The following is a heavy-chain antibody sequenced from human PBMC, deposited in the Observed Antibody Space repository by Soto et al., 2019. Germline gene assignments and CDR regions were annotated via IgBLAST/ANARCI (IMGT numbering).Heavy chain of an antibody. Sequence: VGPLRLCWGAAGVKFGDLWVSWVRKTQGKGLEWVGRIKSKTDGGTTDYTAPVKGRFTISRDDSKNTLYLQMNSLKTEDTAVYYCTTAFSAYYYGMDVWGQGTTVTVS. CDR2: IKSKTDGGTT. CDR3: TTAFSAYYYGMDV. CDR1: GVKFGDLW. V-gene: IGHV3-15*07. J-gene: IGHJ6*02.